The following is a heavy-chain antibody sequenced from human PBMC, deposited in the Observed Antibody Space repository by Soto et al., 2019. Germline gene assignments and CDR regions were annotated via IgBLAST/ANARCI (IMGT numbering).Heavy chain of an antibody. Sequence: SETLSLTCTVPGGSITSSSHFWGWVRQPPGKGLEWIGTIYFTGNTYYTPSLKSRLTMSIDTSKNEFSLRLNSVTAADTAVYYCAGQTFTIAAASYGRSNWFDPWGPGTLVTSPQ. CDR2: IYFTGNT. J-gene: IGHJ5*02. CDR3: AGQTFTIAAASYGRSNWFDP. CDR1: GGSITSSSHF. D-gene: IGHD6-25*01. V-gene: IGHV4-39*01.